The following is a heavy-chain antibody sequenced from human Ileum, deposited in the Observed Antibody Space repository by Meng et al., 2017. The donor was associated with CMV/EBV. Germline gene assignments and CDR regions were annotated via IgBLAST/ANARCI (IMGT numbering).Heavy chain of an antibody. CDR3: TRWSYAFDY. CDR1: GFTFSGSA. J-gene: IGHJ4*02. Sequence: SCAASGFTFSGSAMHWVRQASGKGLEWVGRIRSKANSYATAYAASVKGRFTIPRDDSKNTAYLQMNSLKTEDTAVYYCTRWSYAFDYWGQGTLVTVSS. CDR2: IRSKANSYAT. V-gene: IGHV3-73*01. D-gene: IGHD1-26*01.